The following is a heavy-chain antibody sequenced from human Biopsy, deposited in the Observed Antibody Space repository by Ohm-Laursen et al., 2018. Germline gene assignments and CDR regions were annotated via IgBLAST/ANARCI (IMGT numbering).Heavy chain of an antibody. J-gene: IGHJ4*02. D-gene: IGHD2-8*01. V-gene: IGHV3-30*18. CDR2: ISSDGSNK. CDR1: GFIFSYCG. CDR3: AKCMTGGSNYYFHH. Sequence: SLRLSCSASGFIFSYCGMHWVRQAPGKGLEWVAVISSDGSNKYYADSVKGRFTISRDNSKNTLYLQMNSLRGEDTAVYYCAKCMTGGSNYYFHHCGQGTLVTVSS.